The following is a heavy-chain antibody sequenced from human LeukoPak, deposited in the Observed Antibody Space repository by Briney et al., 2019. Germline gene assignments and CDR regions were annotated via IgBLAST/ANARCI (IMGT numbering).Heavy chain of an antibody. Sequence: GGSLRLSCAASGFSFSTYDIHWVRQTTGKGLQWVSGIGVAGDTHYTGSVKGRFTISRENAKNSVYLQMNSPRAGDTAVYYCARAVGFNFDYWGQGTLVTVSS. CDR2: IGVAGDT. CDR1: GFSFSTYD. V-gene: IGHV3-13*01. CDR3: ARAVGFNFDY. J-gene: IGHJ4*02. D-gene: IGHD6-25*01.